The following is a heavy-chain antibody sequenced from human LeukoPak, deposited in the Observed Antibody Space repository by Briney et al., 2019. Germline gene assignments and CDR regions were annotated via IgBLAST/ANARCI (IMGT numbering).Heavy chain of an antibody. V-gene: IGHV5-51*01. CDR1: GYSFARYW. CDR2: IYPGDSDT. D-gene: IGHD3-22*01. Sequence: GESLKISCKGSGYSFARYWIGWVRQMPGKGLEWMGIIYPGDSDTRYSPSFQGQVTISADKSISTAYLQWSGLKASDTAMYYCARHAWGDYDSSGYYLDFQHWGQGTLVTVSS. CDR3: ARHAWGDYDSSGYYLDFQH. J-gene: IGHJ1*01.